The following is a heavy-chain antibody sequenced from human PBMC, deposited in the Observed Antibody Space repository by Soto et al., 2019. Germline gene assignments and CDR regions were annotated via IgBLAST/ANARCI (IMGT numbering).Heavy chain of an antibody. Sequence: SGTLSLPCAVYGGYFSGYYWSWIRRPPGPGVEWIGEINHSGSTNHNPSLKSRVTISVDTSKNQFSLKLSSVTAADTAVYYCARGGSYGSGSYYTAGNYYFDYWGQGTLVTVSS. CDR3: ARGGSYGSGSYYTAGNYYFDY. CDR1: GGYFSGYY. J-gene: IGHJ4*02. CDR2: INHSGST. V-gene: IGHV4-34*01. D-gene: IGHD3-10*01.